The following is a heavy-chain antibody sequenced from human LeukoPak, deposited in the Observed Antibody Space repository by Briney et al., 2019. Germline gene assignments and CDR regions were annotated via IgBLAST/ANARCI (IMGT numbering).Heavy chain of an antibody. CDR1: GFTFRLYA. V-gene: IGHV3-23*01. CDR3: ARETVALGY. Sequence: GGSLRLSCAASGFTFRLYALNWVRQAPGKGLEWVSSISRSGNKTYFADFVKGRFTISRDNSKNTLFLQLNSLRAEDTAVYYCARETVALGYWGQGTLVTVSS. CDR2: ISRSGNKT. J-gene: IGHJ4*02. D-gene: IGHD4-17*01.